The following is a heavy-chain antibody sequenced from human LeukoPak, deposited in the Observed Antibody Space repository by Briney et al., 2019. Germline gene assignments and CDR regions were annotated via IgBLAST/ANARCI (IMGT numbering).Heavy chain of an antibody. CDR1: GFTFSSYG. D-gene: IGHD4-17*01. CDR3: AKDDYGDYWEDY. V-gene: IGHV3-30*18. CDR2: ISYDGSNK. J-gene: IGHJ4*02. Sequence: PGGSLRPSCAASGFTFSSYGMHWVRQAPGKGLEWVAVISYDGSNKYYADSVKGRFTISRDNSKNTLYLQMNSLRAEDTAVYYCAKDDYGDYWEDYWGQGTLVTVSS.